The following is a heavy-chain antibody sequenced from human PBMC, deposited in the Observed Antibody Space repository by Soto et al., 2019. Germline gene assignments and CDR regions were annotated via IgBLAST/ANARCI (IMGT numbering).Heavy chain of an antibody. D-gene: IGHD6-13*01. Sequence: EVQLLESGGGLVQPGGSLRLSCAASGFFFSSYAMYWVRQAPGKGLEWVSGVSGSGGWTSYADSVKGRFTISKDKSKNTLYLQMTSLRADDTAVYYCAKYAAMVSSTFNYFDSWGQGTLVTVSS. CDR1: GFFFSSYA. V-gene: IGHV3-23*01. CDR2: VSGSGGWT. J-gene: IGHJ4*02. CDR3: AKYAAMVSSTFNYFDS.